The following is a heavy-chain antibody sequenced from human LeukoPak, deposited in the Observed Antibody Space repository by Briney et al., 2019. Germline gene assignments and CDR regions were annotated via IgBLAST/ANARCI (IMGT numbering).Heavy chain of an antibody. CDR3: ARSYNGSYSPRNWFDP. J-gene: IGHJ5*02. CDR1: GGSISSSSYY. V-gene: IGHV4-39*07. CDR2: IYYSGST. D-gene: IGHD1-26*01. Sequence: SETLSHTCTVSGGSISSSSYYWGWIRQPPGKGLEWIGSIYYSGSTYYNPSLKSRVTISVDTSKNQFSLKLSSVTAADKAVCYCARSYNGSYSPRNWFDPWGQGTLVTVSS.